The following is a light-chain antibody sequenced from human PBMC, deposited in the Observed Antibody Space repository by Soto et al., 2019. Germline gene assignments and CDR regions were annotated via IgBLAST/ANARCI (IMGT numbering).Light chain of an antibody. V-gene: IGLV1-44*01. CDR2: TTN. Sequence: QSALTQPHSASGTPGQRVTISCSGSSSNIGTSSVHWFQQLPGTAPKLLVSTTNQRPSGVPERFSGSKSGTSASLAISGLQSEDEADYYCAAWHDSLNGHVFGTGTKVTFL. J-gene: IGLJ1*01. CDR1: SSNIGTSS. CDR3: AAWHDSLNGHV.